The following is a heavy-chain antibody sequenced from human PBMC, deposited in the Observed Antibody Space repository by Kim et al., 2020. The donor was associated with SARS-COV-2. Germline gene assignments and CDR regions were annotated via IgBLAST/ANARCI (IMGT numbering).Heavy chain of an antibody. Sequence: GGSLRLSCAASGFTFSSYGMHWVRQAPGKGLEWVAVIWYDGSNKYYADSVKGRFTISRDNSKNTLYLQMNSLRAEDTAVYYCAREYSSSWHWNYYYYGMDVWGQGTTVTVSS. CDR1: GFTFSSYG. D-gene: IGHD6-13*01. V-gene: IGHV3-33*01. CDR2: IWYDGSNK. CDR3: AREYSSSWHWNYYYYGMDV. J-gene: IGHJ6*02.